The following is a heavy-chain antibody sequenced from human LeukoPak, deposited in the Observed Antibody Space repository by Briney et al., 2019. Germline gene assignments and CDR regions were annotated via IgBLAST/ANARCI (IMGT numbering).Heavy chain of an antibody. V-gene: IGHV1-8*03. J-gene: IGHJ6*03. CDR3: ARGPALANYDSSSYHYYYYYMDV. Sequence: ASVKVSCKASGYTFTSYDINWVRQATGQGLEWMGWMNPNSGNTGYAQKFQGRVTITRNTSISTAYMELSSLRSDDTAVYYCARGPALANYDSSSYHYYYYYMDVWGKGTTVTISS. CDR1: GYTFTSYD. D-gene: IGHD3-22*01. CDR2: MNPNSGNT.